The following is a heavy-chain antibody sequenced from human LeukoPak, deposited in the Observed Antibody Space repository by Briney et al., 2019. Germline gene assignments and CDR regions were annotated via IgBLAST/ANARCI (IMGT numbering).Heavy chain of an antibody. CDR1: GFTFSSYA. D-gene: IGHD6-19*01. CDR3: AKDRSPYSSGWYYFDY. V-gene: IGHV3-23*01. Sequence: GGSLRLSCAASGFTFSSYAMSWVRQAPGKGLEWVSAISGSGGSTYYADSVKGRFTISRDNSKNTLYLQMNSLGAEDTAVYYCAKDRSPYSSGWYYFDYWGQGTLVTVSS. CDR2: ISGSGGST. J-gene: IGHJ4*02.